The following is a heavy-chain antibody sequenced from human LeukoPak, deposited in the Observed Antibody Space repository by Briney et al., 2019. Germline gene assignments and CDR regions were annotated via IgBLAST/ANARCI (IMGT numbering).Heavy chain of an antibody. Sequence: GRSLRLSCAASGFTFSSYAMHWVRQAPGKGLEGVEVISYDGSNKYYADSVKGRFTISRDNSKNTLYLQMNSLRAEDTAVYYCARDGGYENTYYFDYWGQGTLVTVSS. CDR2: ISYDGSNK. CDR3: ARDGGYENTYYFDY. V-gene: IGHV3-30*04. D-gene: IGHD5-12*01. J-gene: IGHJ4*02. CDR1: GFTFSSYA.